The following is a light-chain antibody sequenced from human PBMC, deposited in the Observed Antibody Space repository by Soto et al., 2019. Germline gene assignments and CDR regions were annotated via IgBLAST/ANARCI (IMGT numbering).Light chain of an antibody. CDR2: LSSDGSH. V-gene: IGLV4-69*01. CDR3: QTWGTGIHV. CDR1: SGHSSFA. Sequence: QPVLAQSPSASASLGASVNLTCTLSSGHSSFAIAWHQQQPAKGPRYLMKLSSDGSHSKGDGTPDRFSGSSSGAERYLTISSLQSEDEADYYCQTWGTGIHVFGTGTKVTVL. J-gene: IGLJ1*01.